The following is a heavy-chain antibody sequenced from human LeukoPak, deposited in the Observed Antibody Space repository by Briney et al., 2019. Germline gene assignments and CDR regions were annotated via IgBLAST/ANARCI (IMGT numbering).Heavy chain of an antibody. J-gene: IGHJ1*01. D-gene: IGHD3-22*01. Sequence: PGGSLRLSCAASGFTFSSYAMSWIRQAPGKGLEWVSYISSSSSYTNYADSVKGRFTISRDSAKNSLYLQMISLRAEDAAVYYCARVYYYDSSGYYQPSGYFQHWGQGTLVTVSS. CDR1: GFTFSSYA. V-gene: IGHV3-11*06. CDR3: ARVYYYDSSGYYQPSGYFQH. CDR2: ISSSSSYT.